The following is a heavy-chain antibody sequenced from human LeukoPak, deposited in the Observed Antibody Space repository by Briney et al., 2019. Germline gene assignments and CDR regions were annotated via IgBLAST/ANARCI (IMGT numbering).Heavy chain of an antibody. D-gene: IGHD3-10*01. CDR1: GGPFSGYY. Sequence: PSETLSLTCAVYGGPFSGYYWSWIRQPPGKGLEWIGEINHSGSTNYNPSLKSRVTISVDTSKNQFSLKLSSVTAADTAVYYCARGRRYYYGSGIRFDPWGQGTLVTVSS. V-gene: IGHV4-34*01. CDR2: INHSGST. J-gene: IGHJ5*02. CDR3: ARGRRYYYGSGIRFDP.